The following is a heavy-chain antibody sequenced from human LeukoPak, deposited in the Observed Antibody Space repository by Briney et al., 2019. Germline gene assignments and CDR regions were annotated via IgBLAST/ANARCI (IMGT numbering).Heavy chain of an antibody. D-gene: IGHD4-23*01. Sequence: PGGSLRLSCAASGFTFSSYWMHWVRQVPGKGLVWVARINPGGSSITYADSVKGRFTISRDNAKNSLYLQMDSLRAEDTALYYCAKDYGGNHWSDYWGQGTLVTVSS. CDR3: AKDYGGNHWSDY. V-gene: IGHV3-74*01. J-gene: IGHJ4*02. CDR1: GFTFSSYW. CDR2: INPGGSSI.